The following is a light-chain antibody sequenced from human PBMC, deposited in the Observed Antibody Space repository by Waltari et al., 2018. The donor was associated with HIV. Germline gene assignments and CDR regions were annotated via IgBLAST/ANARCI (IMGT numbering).Light chain of an antibody. CDR3: AAWDDSLNGHVV. CDR1: SSNIGSNT. Sequence: QSVLTQPPSVSAAPGQKVTISCSGSSSNIGSNTVNWYQQLPGTAPKLLIYSNNPRPSGVPDRFSGSKSGTSASLAISGLQSEDEADYYCAAWDDSLNGHVVFGGGTKLTVL. V-gene: IGLV1-44*01. J-gene: IGLJ2*01. CDR2: SNN.